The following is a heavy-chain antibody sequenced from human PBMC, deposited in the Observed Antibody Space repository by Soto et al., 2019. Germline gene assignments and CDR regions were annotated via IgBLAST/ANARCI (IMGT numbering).Heavy chain of an antibody. D-gene: IGHD6-19*01. CDR1: GGSFGGYG. V-gene: IGHV4-34*01. Sequence: PSETLCLSCAVEGGSFGGYGWSWLRPPPGKGLEWIGEINHSGSTNYNPSLKSRVTISVDTSKNQFSLKLSSVTAADTAVYYCARSHGWQREGCPWGRGTLVTVSS. CDR2: INHSGST. CDR3: ARSHGWQREGCP. J-gene: IGHJ5*02.